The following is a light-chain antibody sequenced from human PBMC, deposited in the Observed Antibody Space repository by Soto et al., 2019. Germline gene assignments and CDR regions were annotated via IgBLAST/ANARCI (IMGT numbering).Light chain of an antibody. V-gene: IGKV1D-13*01. J-gene: IGKJ1*01. CDR2: VAS. Sequence: IHMNHYPSSLSASLGYIVTMTFRSSQGISTYLNWYQQRPGKAPKLLIYVASSLESGVPSRFSGSGSGTEFTLTSSVQQADVVATYCYQYNNRFKTFGQGTKVDIK. CDR3: YQYNNRFKT. CDR1: QGISTY.